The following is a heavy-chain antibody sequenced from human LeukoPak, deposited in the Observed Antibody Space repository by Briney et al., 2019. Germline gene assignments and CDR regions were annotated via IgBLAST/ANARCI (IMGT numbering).Heavy chain of an antibody. CDR2: ISFSGGNT. V-gene: IGHV3-23*01. J-gene: IGHJ3*01. Sequence: GGSLRLSCAASGLTFSGSAMSWVRQAPGKGLEWVSLISFSGGNTYYADSVKGRFTISRDNSKDTLYLQMNSLRAEDTAIYYCARDIQLSTWGLGTMVTVSS. CDR1: GLTFSGSA. CDR3: ARDIQLST. D-gene: IGHD5-24*01.